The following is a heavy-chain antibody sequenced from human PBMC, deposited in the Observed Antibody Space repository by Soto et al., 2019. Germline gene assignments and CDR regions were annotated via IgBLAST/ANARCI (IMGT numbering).Heavy chain of an antibody. D-gene: IGHD3-22*01. J-gene: IGHJ4*02. CDR2: IYPGDSDT. CDR3: ARGPPYYYDSSGPFDY. V-gene: IGHV5-51*01. CDR1: GYSFTSYW. Sequence: PGESLKISCKGSGYSFTSYWIGWVRQMPGKGLEWMVIIYPGDSDTRYSPSFQGQVTISADKSISTAYLQWSSLKASDTAMYYCARGPPYYYDSSGPFDYWGQGTLVTVSS.